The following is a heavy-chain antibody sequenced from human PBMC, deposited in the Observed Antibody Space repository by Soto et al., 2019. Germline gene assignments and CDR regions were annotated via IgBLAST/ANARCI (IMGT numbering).Heavy chain of an antibody. D-gene: IGHD3-9*01. CDR2: INHSGST. CDR1: GGSFSGYY. CDR3: ASDGNLRYFDWLFPTNYYGVDV. V-gene: IGHV4-34*01. J-gene: IGHJ6*02. Sequence: SETLSLTCAVYGGSFSGYYWSWIRQPPGKGLEWIGEINHSGSTNYNPSLKSRVTISVDTSKNQFSLKLSSVTAADTAVYYCASDGNLRYFDWLFPTNYYGVDVWGQGTTVTVSS.